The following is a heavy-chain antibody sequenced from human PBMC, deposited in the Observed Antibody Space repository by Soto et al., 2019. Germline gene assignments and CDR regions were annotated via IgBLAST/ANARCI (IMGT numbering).Heavy chain of an antibody. CDR1: GGSISSYY. D-gene: IGHD4-4*01. Sequence: SETLSLTCTVSGGSISSYYWSWIRQPPGKGLEWIGYIYYSGSTNYNPSLKSRVTISVDTSKNQFSLKLSSVTAADTAVYYCARMRTTVPGSWFDPWGQGTLVTVSS. CDR2: IYYSGST. J-gene: IGHJ5*02. V-gene: IGHV4-59*08. CDR3: ARMRTTVPGSWFDP.